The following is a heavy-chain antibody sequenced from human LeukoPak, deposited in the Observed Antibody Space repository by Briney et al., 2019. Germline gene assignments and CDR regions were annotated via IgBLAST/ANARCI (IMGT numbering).Heavy chain of an antibody. V-gene: IGHV1-69*05. CDR3: ARSQYDFWSGYHRLHNWFDP. J-gene: IGHJ5*02. CDR2: IIPIFGTA. CDR1: GGTFSSYA. Sequence: GASVKVSCKASGGTFSSYAISWVRQAPGQGLEWMGGIIPIFGTANYAQKFQGRVTITTDESTSTAYMELSSLRSEDTAVYYCARSQYDFWSGYHRLHNWFDPWGQGTLVTVSS. D-gene: IGHD3-3*01.